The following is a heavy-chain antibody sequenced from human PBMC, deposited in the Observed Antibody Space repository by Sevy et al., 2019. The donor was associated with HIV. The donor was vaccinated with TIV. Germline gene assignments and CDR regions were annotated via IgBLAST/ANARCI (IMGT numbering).Heavy chain of an antibody. CDR2: IKEDGSEE. V-gene: IGHV3-7*01. CDR3: ASEYSFAAFFDY. J-gene: IGHJ4*02. D-gene: IGHD5-12*01. Sequence: GGSLRLSCEGSGFIFNSYWMSWVRQAPGKGLEWGANIKEDGSEENYVDSVKGRFTISRDNAKNSVYLEMNSLRVEETAVYFCASEYSFAAFFDYWGQGTRVTVSS. CDR1: GFIFNSYW.